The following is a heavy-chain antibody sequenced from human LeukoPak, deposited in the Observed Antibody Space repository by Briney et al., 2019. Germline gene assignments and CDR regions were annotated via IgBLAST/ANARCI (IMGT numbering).Heavy chain of an antibody. CDR1: GFTFRRFL. Sequence: GALRPPCAALGFTFRRFLIYWARSAPGEGLEWVASINHNGNVNYYVDSVKGRFTISRDNAKNSLYLQMSNLRAEDTAVYFCARGGGLDVWGQGATVTVSS. V-gene: IGHV3-7*03. CDR2: INHNGNVN. J-gene: IGHJ6*02. D-gene: IGHD3-16*01. CDR3: ARGGGLDV.